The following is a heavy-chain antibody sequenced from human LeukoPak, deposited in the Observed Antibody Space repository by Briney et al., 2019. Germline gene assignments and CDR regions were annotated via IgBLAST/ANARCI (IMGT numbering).Heavy chain of an antibody. J-gene: IGHJ4*02. V-gene: IGHV3-7*01. Sequence: GGSLRLSRAASTFTFSSYWMSWVRQAPGKGLEWVANIKQDGSEKYYVDSVKGRFTISRDNAKNSLYLQMNSLRAEDTAVYYCARLIVGAVDHWGQGTLVTVSS. CDR2: IKQDGSEK. CDR1: TFTFSSYW. CDR3: ARLIVGAVDH. D-gene: IGHD1-26*01.